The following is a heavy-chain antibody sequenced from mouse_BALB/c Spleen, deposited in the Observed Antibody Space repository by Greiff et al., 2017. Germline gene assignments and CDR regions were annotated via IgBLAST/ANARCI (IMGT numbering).Heavy chain of an antibody. Sequence: VQLLESGAELAKPGASVKMSCKASGYTFTSYWMHWVNQRPGQGLEWIGYINPSTGYTEYNQKFKDKATLTADKSSSTAYVQLSSLTSEDSAVYDCARGIHWYFDVWGAGTTVTVSA. CDR2: INPSTGYT. CDR3: ARGIHWYFDV. CDR1: GYTFTSYW. V-gene: IGHV1-7*01. J-gene: IGHJ1*01.